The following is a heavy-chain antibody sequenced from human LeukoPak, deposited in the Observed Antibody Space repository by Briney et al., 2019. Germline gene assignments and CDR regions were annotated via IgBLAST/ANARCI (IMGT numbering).Heavy chain of an antibody. D-gene: IGHD2-2*01. Sequence: PSETLALTCTVSGGSISSYYWSWIRQPPGKGLEWIGYIYYSGSTNYNPSLKSRVTISVDTSKNQFSLKLSSVTAADTAVYYCARGGEYQLQPLDYWGQGTLVTVSS. J-gene: IGHJ4*02. CDR3: ARGGEYQLQPLDY. CDR1: GGSISSYY. CDR2: IYYSGST. V-gene: IGHV4-59*01.